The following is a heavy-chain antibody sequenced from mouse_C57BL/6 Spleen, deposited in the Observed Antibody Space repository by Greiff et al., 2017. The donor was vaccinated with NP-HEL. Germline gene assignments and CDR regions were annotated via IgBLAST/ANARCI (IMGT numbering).Heavy chain of an antibody. V-gene: IGHV1-26*01. CDR2: INPNNGGT. CDR3: ARTGITTVVATGFDY. Sequence: EVQLQQSGPELVKPGASVKISCKASGYTFTDYYMNWVKQSHGKSLEWIGDINPNNGGTSYNQKFKGKATLTVDKSSSTAYMELRSLTSEDSAVYYCARTGITTVVATGFDYWGQGTTLTVSS. CDR1: GYTFTDYY. J-gene: IGHJ2*01. D-gene: IGHD1-1*01.